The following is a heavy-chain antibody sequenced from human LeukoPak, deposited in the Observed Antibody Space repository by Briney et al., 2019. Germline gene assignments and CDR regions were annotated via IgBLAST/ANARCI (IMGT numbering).Heavy chain of an antibody. V-gene: IGHV3-30-3*01. D-gene: IGHD6-19*01. CDR2: ISYDGSNK. CDR3: ARDGSGWYIDY. J-gene: IGHJ4*02. CDR1: GFTFSSCA. Sequence: GGSLRLSCAASGFTFSSCAMHWVRQAPGKGLEWVAVISYDGSNKYYADSVKGRFTISRDNSKNTLYLQMNSLRAEDTAVYYCARDGSGWYIDYWGQGTLVTVSS.